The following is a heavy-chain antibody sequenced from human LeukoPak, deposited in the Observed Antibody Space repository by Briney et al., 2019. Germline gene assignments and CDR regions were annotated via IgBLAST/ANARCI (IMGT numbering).Heavy chain of an antibody. CDR3: ATPAAYCSGGSCWLPPGHYYGMDV. Sequence: ASVKVSCKASGGTFSSYAISWVRQAPGQGLEWMGGIIPIFGTANYAQKFQGRVTITADESTSTAYMELSSLRSEDTAVYYCATPAAYCSGGSCWLPPGHYYGMDVWGQGTTVTVSS. CDR1: GGTFSSYA. V-gene: IGHV1-69*13. CDR2: IIPIFGTA. D-gene: IGHD2-15*01. J-gene: IGHJ6*02.